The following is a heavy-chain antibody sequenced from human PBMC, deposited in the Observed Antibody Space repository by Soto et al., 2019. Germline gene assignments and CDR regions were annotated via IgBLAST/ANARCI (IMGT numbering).Heavy chain of an antibody. CDR3: AKDKGDYDYVWGSYPTTDY. D-gene: IGHD3-16*02. V-gene: IGHV3-23*01. CDR2: ISGSGGST. J-gene: IGHJ4*02. Sequence: GGSLRLSCAASGFTFSSYAMSWVRQAPGKGLEWVSAISGSGGSTYYADSVKGRFTISRDNSKNTLYLQMNSLRAEDTAVYYCAKDKGDYDYVWGSYPTTDYWGQGTLVTVSS. CDR1: GFTFSSYA.